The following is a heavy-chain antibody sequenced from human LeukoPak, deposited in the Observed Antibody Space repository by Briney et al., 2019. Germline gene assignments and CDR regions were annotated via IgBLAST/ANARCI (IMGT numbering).Heavy chain of an antibody. Sequence: GGSLRLSCAASGFTFSSYSMNWVRQAPGKGLEWVSYISSGSSTIYYADSVKGRFTISRDNAKNSLYLQMNSLRAEDTAVYYCARYSSGFDYWGQGTLVTVSS. CDR2: ISSGSSTI. CDR3: ARYSSGFDY. V-gene: IGHV3-48*04. D-gene: IGHD6-19*01. J-gene: IGHJ4*02. CDR1: GFTFSSYS.